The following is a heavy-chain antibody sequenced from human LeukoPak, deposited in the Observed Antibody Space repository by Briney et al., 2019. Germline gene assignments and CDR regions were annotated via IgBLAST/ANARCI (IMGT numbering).Heavy chain of an antibody. J-gene: IGHJ6*03. CDR1: GFTFSTYV. CDR2: LSGSGATT. V-gene: IGHV3-23*01. D-gene: IGHD3-10*01. CDR3: ARDHWGIWFGELYPRVYYYYYMDV. Sequence: PGGSLRLSCAASGFTFSTYVMSWVRQAPGKGLEWVSNLSGSGATTYYADSVKGRFTISRDNSKNTVYLQMNSLRAEDTAVYYCARDHWGIWFGELYPRVYYYYYMDVWGKGTTVTVSS.